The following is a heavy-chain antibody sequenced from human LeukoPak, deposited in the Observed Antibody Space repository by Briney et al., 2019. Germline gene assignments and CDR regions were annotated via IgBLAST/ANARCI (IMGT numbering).Heavy chain of an antibody. Sequence: GGSLKISCKGFGYSFTSYWIGWVRQMPGKGLEWMGIIYPGDYDPRYSPSFQGQVTISADKSISTAYLQWSSLKASDTAKYYCARVVPADSMDVWGQGTTVTVSS. D-gene: IGHD2-2*01. CDR3: ARVVPADSMDV. J-gene: IGHJ6*02. V-gene: IGHV5-51*01. CDR2: IYPGDYDP. CDR1: GYSFTSYW.